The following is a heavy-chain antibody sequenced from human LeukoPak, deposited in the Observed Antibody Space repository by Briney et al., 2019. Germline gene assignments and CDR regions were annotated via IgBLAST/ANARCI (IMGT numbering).Heavy chain of an antibody. J-gene: IGHJ4*02. CDR1: GFTFSSYG. D-gene: IGHD3-22*01. Sequence: QAGGSLRLSCAASGFTFSSYGMHWVRQAPGKGLEWVAVIWYDGSNKYYADSVKGRFTISRDNSKNTLYLQMNSLRAEVTAVYYCAKARYYYDSSGYFPLDYWGQGTLVTVSS. CDR2: IWYDGSNK. CDR3: AKARYYYDSSGYFPLDY. V-gene: IGHV3-33*06.